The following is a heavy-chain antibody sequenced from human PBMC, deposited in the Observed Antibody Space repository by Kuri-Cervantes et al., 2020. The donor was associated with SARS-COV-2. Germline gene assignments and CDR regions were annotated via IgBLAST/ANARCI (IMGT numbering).Heavy chain of an antibody. V-gene: IGHV1-69*13. CDR2: ILPVLGTP. CDR1: GGSFSRFA. J-gene: IGHJ6*02. D-gene: IGHD3-9*01. Sequence: SVKVSCKASGGSFSRFAISWVRQAPGEGLEWMGGILPVLGTPNYTQKFQGRVRITADGSTSTAHMELSSLGYEDTAVYYCASNPVLRSFDSLVRGDYYYYALDVWGQGTTVTVSS. CDR3: ASNPVLRSFDSLVRGDYYYYALDV.